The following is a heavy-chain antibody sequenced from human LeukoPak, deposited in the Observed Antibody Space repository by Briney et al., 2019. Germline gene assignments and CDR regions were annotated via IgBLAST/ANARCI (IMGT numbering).Heavy chain of an antibody. CDR3: ARLSRIATAGAYSYHSLDI. CDR1: GGSINDHA. V-gene: IGHV4-59*11. Sequence: SETLSLTCTVSGGSINDHAWCWIRQPPGRGLEWIGCAYYTGSSEYNASLKSRLTISTDTSNNQLSLKVTSVTAVDTAIYSCARLSRIATAGAYSYHSLDIWGQGTTVTVSS. J-gene: IGHJ6*02. CDR2: AYYTGSS. D-gene: IGHD6-13*01.